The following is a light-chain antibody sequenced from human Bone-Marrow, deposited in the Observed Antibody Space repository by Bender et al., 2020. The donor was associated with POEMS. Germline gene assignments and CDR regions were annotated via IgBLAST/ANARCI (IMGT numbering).Light chain of an antibody. J-gene: IGLJ2*01. CDR2: DVS. CDR1: SSDVGSYNL. V-gene: IGLV2-14*02. Sequence: QSALTQPASVSGSPGQSITISCTGTSSDVGSYNLVSWYQQYPGKAPKLMIYDVSNRPSGVSIRFSGSKSGNTASLTISGLQAEDEADYYCSSYTSASTVVFGGGTKVTVL. CDR3: SSYTSASTVV.